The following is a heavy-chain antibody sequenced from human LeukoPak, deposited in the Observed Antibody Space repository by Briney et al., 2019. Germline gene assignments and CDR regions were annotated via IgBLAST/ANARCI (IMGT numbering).Heavy chain of an antibody. CDR1: GFTFSSYG. CDR2: IRGSGDIT. CDR3: AKGTYGSGTYGSIDY. J-gene: IGHJ4*02. Sequence: GGTLRLSCAASGFTFSSYGMSWVRQAPGKGLEWVSTIRGSGDITYYADSVKGRFTISRDNSKNTLYLQMNSLRAEDTAVYYCAKGTYGSGTYGSIDYWGQGTLVTVSS. D-gene: IGHD3-10*01. V-gene: IGHV3-23*01.